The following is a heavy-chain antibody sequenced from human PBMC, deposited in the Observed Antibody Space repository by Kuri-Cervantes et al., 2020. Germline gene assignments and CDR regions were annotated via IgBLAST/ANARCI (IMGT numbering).Heavy chain of an antibody. D-gene: IGHD3-3*01. CDR2: INHSGST. Sequence: SETLSLTCAVDGGSFSGYYWSWSRQPPGKGLEWIGEINHSGSTYYNQSLKSRVTISVDTSKNQFSLKLSSVTAADTAVYYCASLPLQFLGGIDSWGQGTLVTVSS. J-gene: IGHJ4*02. V-gene: IGHV4-34*01. CDR3: ASLPLQFLGGIDS. CDR1: GGSFSGYY.